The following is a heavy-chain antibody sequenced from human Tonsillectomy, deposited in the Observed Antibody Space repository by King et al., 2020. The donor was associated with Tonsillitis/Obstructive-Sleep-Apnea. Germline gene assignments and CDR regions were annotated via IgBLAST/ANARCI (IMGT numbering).Heavy chain of an antibody. CDR2: ISWNSGSI. J-gene: IGHJ4*02. CDR3: AKDTSYGLTGPFDY. V-gene: IGHV3-9*01. D-gene: IGHD5-18*01. Sequence: QLVQSGGRLVQPGRSLRLSCAASGFTFDDYAMHWVRQAPGKGLEWVSGISWNSGSIGYADSVKGRFTISRDNAKNSLYLQMNSLRAEDTALYYCAKDTSYGLTGPFDYWGQGTLVTVSS. CDR1: GFTFDDYA.